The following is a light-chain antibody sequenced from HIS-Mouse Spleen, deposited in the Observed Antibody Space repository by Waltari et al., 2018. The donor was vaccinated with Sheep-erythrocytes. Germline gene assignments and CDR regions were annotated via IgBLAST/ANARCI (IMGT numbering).Light chain of an antibody. CDR3: QSADSSGTYPV. Sequence: SYELTQPPSVSVSPGQTARITCPGDASPRQYAYWYQQKPGQAPVLVIYKDSERPSGIPGRFSGSSSGTTVTLTISGVQAEDEADYYCQSADSSGTYPVFGGGTKLTVL. V-gene: IGLV3-25*03. J-gene: IGLJ2*01. CDR1: ASPRQY. CDR2: KDS.